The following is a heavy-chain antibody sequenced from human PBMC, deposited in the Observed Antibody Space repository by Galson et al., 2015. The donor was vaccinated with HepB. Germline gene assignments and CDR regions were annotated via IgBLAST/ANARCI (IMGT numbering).Heavy chain of an antibody. CDR1: GFNFDTSG. D-gene: IGHD6-13*01. Sequence: SLRLSCAASGFNFDTSGMHWVRQALGKGLEGVAIISHGGDNKHYTDAVKGRFTISRDNSQHTVYLQMDSLRIDDTAVYYCAKSWEAAGSLDVWGQGTMVTVS. V-gene: IGHV3-30*18. CDR3: AKSWEAAGSLDV. J-gene: IGHJ6*02. CDR2: ISHGGDNK.